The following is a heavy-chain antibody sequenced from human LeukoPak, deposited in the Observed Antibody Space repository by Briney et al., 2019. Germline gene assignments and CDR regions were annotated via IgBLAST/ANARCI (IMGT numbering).Heavy chain of an antibody. D-gene: IGHD3-10*01. V-gene: IGHV3-23*01. J-gene: IGHJ5*02. CDR2: ISGSGGST. CDR3: AKDTRLGYGSGSPSEAGNWFDP. CDR1: GFTFSSYA. Sequence: GGSLRLSCAASGFTFSSYAMSWVRQAPGKGLEWVSAISGSGGSTYYADSVRGRFTISRDNSKNTLYLQMNSLRAEDTAVYYCAKDTRLGYGSGSPSEAGNWFDPRGQGTLVTVSS.